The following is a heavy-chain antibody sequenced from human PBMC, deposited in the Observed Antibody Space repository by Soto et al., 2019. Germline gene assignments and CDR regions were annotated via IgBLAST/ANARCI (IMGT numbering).Heavy chain of an antibody. Sequence: EVQLVESGGGLVQPGRSLRLSCAASGFTFDDYDMHWVRQAPGKGLEWVSGISWNSGSIGYADSVKGRFTISRDNAKNSLYLQMNSLRAEDTALYYCAKDMANPYDILTGYLSNWGQGTLVTVSS. CDR1: GFTFDDYD. J-gene: IGHJ4*02. D-gene: IGHD3-9*01. CDR2: ISWNSGSI. CDR3: AKDMANPYDILTGYLSN. V-gene: IGHV3-9*01.